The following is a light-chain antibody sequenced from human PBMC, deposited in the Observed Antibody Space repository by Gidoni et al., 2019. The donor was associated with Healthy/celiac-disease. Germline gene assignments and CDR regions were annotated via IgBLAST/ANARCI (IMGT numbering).Light chain of an antibody. CDR2: SNN. CDR1: SSNIGSNT. CDR3: AAWDDSLNGWV. Sequence: QSVLTQPPSASGTPGQRFTISCSVSSSNIGSNTVNWYQQLPGTAPKLLIYSNNQRPSGVPYRFSGSKSGTSAFLAISGLQSEDEADYYCAAWDDSLNGWVFGGGNKLTVL. V-gene: IGLV1-44*01. J-gene: IGLJ3*02.